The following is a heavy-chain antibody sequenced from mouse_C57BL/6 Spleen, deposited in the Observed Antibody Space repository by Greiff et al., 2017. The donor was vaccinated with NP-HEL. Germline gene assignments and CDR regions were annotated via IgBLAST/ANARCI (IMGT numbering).Heavy chain of an antibody. Sequence: QVQLQQPGAELVRPGTSVKLSCKASGYTFTNYWMNWVKQRPGQGLEWIGVINPTDGCTNYNQKFKGKATLTVDTSSSTAYMQLSSLTSEGSAVYYCASGGKLMFAYWGQGTLVTVSA. CDR3: ASGGKLMFAY. D-gene: IGHD2-1*01. J-gene: IGHJ3*01. CDR1: GYTFTNYW. CDR2: INPTDGCT. V-gene: IGHV1-59*01.